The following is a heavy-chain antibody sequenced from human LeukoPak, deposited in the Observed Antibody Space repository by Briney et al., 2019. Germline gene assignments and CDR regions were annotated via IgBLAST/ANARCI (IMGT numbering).Heavy chain of an antibody. CDR1: GFSFSSYS. CDR2: ISDSIWI. CDR3: ARDRSPQYCSGGSCYSSLTIWFDP. D-gene: IGHD2-15*01. V-gene: IGHV3-69-1*02. Sequence: GGSLRLSCAASGFSFSSYSMNWVRQAPGKGLEWVSSISDSIWIYYADSVRGRFTISRDNTRNSLYLQMNSLRAEDTAVYYCARDRSPQYCSGGSCYSSLTIWFDPWGQGTLVTVSS. J-gene: IGHJ5*02.